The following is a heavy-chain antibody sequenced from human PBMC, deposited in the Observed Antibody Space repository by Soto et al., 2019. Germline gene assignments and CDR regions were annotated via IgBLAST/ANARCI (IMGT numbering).Heavy chain of an antibody. D-gene: IGHD3-10*01. CDR2: ISGSGGST. Sequence: GGSLRLSCAASGFTFSSYAMSWVRQAPGKGLEWVSAISGSGGSTYYADSVKGRFTISRDNSKNTLYLQMNSLRAEDTAVYYCAKSTMVRGVGDYYYYRDVWGKGTTVTVSS. CDR3: AKSTMVRGVGDYYYYRDV. J-gene: IGHJ6*03. CDR1: GFTFSSYA. V-gene: IGHV3-23*01.